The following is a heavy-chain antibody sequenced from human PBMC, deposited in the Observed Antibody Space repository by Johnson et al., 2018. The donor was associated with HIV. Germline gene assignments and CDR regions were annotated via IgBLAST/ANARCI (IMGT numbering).Heavy chain of an antibody. CDR1: GFIFSSYA. Sequence: EVQLVESGGGLVQPGGSLRLSCAASGFIFSSYAMHWVRQAPGKGLQYVSAIRSNGGSTYYANSVKGRFTISRDNSRNTLYLQMGRLRVEDMAVYYCARDVASVYGSGDHAFDIWGQGTMVTVSS. CDR3: ARDVASVYGSGDHAFDI. V-gene: IGHV3-64*01. J-gene: IGHJ3*02. CDR2: IRSNGGST. D-gene: IGHD3-10*01.